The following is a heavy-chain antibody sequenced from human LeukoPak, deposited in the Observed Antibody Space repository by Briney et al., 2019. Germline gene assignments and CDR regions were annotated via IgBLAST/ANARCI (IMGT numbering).Heavy chain of an antibody. D-gene: IGHD4-17*01. CDR2: ISVSSGST. CDR3: SKAGDHSYFDY. V-gene: IGHV3-23*01. CDR1: GFTFSSYA. Sequence: GGSLRLSCAASGFTFSSYAMSWVRQGPGKGLEWVSAISVSSGSTYYADSVKGRFTISRDNSKNTLYVQMNSLRAWDTAVYYCSKAGDHSYFDYWGEGTLVIVSS. J-gene: IGHJ4*02.